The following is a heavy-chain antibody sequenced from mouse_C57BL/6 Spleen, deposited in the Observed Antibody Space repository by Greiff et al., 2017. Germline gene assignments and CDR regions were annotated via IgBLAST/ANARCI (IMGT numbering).Heavy chain of an antibody. J-gene: IGHJ2*01. Sequence: VQLKQSGPELVKPGASVKMSCKASGYTFTDYNMHWVKQSHGKSLEWIGYINPNNGGTSYNQKFKGKATLTVNKSSSTAYMELRSLTSEDSAVYYCARENSLLLRYPDYWGQGTTLTVSS. D-gene: IGHD1-1*01. CDR3: ARENSLLLRYPDY. CDR2: INPNNGGT. CDR1: GYTFTDYN. V-gene: IGHV1-22*01.